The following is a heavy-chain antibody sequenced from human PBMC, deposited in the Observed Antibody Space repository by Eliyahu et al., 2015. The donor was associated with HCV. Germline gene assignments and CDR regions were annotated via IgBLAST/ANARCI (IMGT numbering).Heavy chain of an antibody. CDR2: ISSSSSYI. CDR3: ARDIVATTGYYFDY. D-gene: IGHD5-12*01. CDR1: GFTFXSYX. J-gene: IGHJ4*02. V-gene: IGHV3-21*01. Sequence: EVQLVESGGGLVXPGGSXRLXXAASGFTFXSYXMNWVXQAPGKGLEWVSSISSSSSYIYYADSVKGRFTISRDNAKNSLYLQMNSLRAEDTAVYYCARDIVATTGYYFDYWGQGTLVTVSS.